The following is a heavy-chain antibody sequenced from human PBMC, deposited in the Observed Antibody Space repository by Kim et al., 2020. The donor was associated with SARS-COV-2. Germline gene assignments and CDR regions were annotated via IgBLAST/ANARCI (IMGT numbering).Heavy chain of an antibody. Sequence: SETLSLTCTVSGGSVSSGSYYWSWIRQPPGKGLEWIGYIYYSGSTNYNPSLKSRVTISVDTSKNQFSLKLSSVTAADTAVYYCARDTGGFAGYSSPWGQGTLVTVSS. CDR3: ARDTGGFAGYSSP. CDR1: GGSVSSGSYY. D-gene: IGHD6-13*01. J-gene: IGHJ5*02. V-gene: IGHV4-61*01. CDR2: IYYSGST.